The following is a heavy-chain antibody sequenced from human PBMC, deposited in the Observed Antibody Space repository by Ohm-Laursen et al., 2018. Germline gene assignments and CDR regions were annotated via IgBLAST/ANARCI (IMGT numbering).Heavy chain of an antibody. V-gene: IGHV3-23*01. Sequence: SLRLSCTAPGFTFSSYAMSWVRQAPGKGLEWVSFISVSGGTTYYRDSVKGRFTISRDNSKNSLYLQMNTLRVDDTAVYYCATFYNHAGSGWGRPCDHWGQGTLVTVSS. CDR3: ATFYNHAGSGWGRPCDH. CDR1: GFTFSSYA. D-gene: IGHD3-22*01. CDR2: ISVSGGTT. J-gene: IGHJ4*02.